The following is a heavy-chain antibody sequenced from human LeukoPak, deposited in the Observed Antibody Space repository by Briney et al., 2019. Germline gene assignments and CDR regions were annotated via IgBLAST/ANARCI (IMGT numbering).Heavy chain of an antibody. Sequence: GASVKVSCKASGYTFTSYYMHWVRQAPGQGLEWMGIINPSGGSTSYAQKFQGRVTMTRDTSTSTVYMEPSSLRSEDTAVYYCARAFAGYSSSWQGPDFDYWGQGTLVTVSS. J-gene: IGHJ4*02. CDR2: INPSGGST. D-gene: IGHD6-13*01. V-gene: IGHV1-46*01. CDR1: GYTFTSYY. CDR3: ARAFAGYSSSWQGPDFDY.